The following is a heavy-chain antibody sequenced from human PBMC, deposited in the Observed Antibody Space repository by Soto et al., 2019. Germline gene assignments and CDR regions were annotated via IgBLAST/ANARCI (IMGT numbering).Heavy chain of an antibody. CDR2: IHPSGST. CDR3: STGSDAYKGGRT. CDR1: DGSLSDNY. J-gene: IGHJ5*02. D-gene: IGHD1-1*01. V-gene: IGHV4-34*02. Sequence: QVHLQQWGAGLLKPSETLSLTCAVYDGSLSDNYYTWTRQSPGKGLEWIGEIHPSGSTFYNPSLHPRVTLSQDTSKKHFSLNLISVTAVDTGEYYCSTGSDAYKGGRTWGQGTLVTVSS.